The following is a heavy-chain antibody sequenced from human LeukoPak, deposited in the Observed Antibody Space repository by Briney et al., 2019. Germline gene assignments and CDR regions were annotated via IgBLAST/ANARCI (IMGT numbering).Heavy chain of an antibody. J-gene: IGHJ4*02. Sequence: PSETLSLTCTVSGVSISRGSHYWSWIRQPAGKGLEWIGRIHTIGNTNYSPSLWRRVTISVDTSKNQFSLKLSSVTAADTAVYYCARVSDYYGSGSADYWGQGTLVTVSS. D-gene: IGHD3-10*01. CDR1: GVSISRGSHY. V-gene: IGHV4-61*02. CDR2: IHTIGNT. CDR3: ARVSDYYGSGSADY.